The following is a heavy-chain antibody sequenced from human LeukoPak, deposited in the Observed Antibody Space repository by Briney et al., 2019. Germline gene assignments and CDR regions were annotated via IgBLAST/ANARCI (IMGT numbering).Heavy chain of an antibody. CDR3: ARGRRDGYNLAQSEDY. CDR1: GYTFTSYD. CDR2: MNPNSGNT. Sequence: GASVKVSCKASGYTFTSYDINWVRQATGQGLEWMGWMNPNSGNTGYAQKFQGRVTMTRNTSISTAYMELSSLRSEDTAVYYCARGRRDGYNLAQSEDYWGQGTLVTVSS. V-gene: IGHV1-8*01. D-gene: IGHD5-24*01. J-gene: IGHJ4*02.